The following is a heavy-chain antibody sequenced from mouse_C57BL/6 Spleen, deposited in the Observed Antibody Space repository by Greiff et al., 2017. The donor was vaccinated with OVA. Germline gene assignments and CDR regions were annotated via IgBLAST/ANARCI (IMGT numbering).Heavy chain of an antibody. D-gene: IGHD1-1*01. CDR2: IYPGSGST. J-gene: IGHJ1*03. V-gene: IGHV1-55*01. CDR1: GYTFTSYW. CDR3: ARYGSSPTDFDV. Sequence: VQLQQPGAELVKPGASVKMSCKASGYTFTSYWITWVKQRPGQGLEWIGDIYPGSGSTNYNEKFKSKATLTVDTSSSTAYMQLSSLTSEDSAVYYCARYGSSPTDFDVWGTGTTVTVSS.